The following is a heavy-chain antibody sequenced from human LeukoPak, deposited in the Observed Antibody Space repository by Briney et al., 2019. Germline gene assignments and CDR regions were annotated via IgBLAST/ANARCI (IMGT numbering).Heavy chain of an antibody. CDR1: GLTFSSYG. V-gene: IGHV3-30*18. CDR2: ISYDGSNK. CDR3: AKARGSIAVAGTLS. J-gene: IGHJ4*02. D-gene: IGHD6-19*01. Sequence: GRSLRLSCAASGLTFSSYGMHWVRQAPGKGLEWVAVISYDGSNKYYADSVKGRFTISRDNSKNTLYLQMNSLRAEDTAVYYCAKARGSIAVAGTLSWGQGTLVTVSS.